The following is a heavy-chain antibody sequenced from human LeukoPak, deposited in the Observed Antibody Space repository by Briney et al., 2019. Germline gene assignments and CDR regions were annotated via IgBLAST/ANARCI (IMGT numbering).Heavy chain of an antibody. Sequence: SETLSLTCTVSGGSISSYYWSWIRQPPGKGLEWIGYIYYSGSTNYNPSLKSRVTISVDTSKNQFSLKLSSVTAADTAVYYCARGGSFNYYSYYMDVWGKGTTVTVSS. V-gene: IGHV4-59*01. J-gene: IGHJ6*03. CDR2: IYYSGST. CDR3: ARGGSFNYYSYYMDV. CDR1: GGSISSYY. D-gene: IGHD3-16*01.